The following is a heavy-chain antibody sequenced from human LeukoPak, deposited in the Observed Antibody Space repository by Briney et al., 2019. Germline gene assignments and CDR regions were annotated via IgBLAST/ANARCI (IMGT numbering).Heavy chain of an antibody. CDR3: ARAIRADRRGSWFDP. Sequence: NPNSGNTGYAQKFQGRVTFSRNTSITTAYMELSSLRSEDTAVYYCARAIRADRRGSWFDPWGQGTLVTVSS. D-gene: IGHD6-6*01. J-gene: IGHJ5*02. V-gene: IGHV1-8*03. CDR2: NPNSGNT.